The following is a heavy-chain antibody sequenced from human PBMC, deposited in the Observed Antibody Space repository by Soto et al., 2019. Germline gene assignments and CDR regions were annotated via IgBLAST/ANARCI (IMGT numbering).Heavy chain of an antibody. V-gene: IGHV3-48*01. D-gene: IGHD3-10*01. Sequence: EVQLVESGGGLVQRGGSLRLSCAASGLTFSSYSMNWVRQAPGKGLEWVSYISSSSSTIYYADSVKGRFTISRDNAKKSLYLRMNSMRAEDTAGYSCGFGEESRYYYYGMDVWGQGTTVTVSS. CDR1: GLTFSSYS. CDR2: ISSSSSTI. J-gene: IGHJ6*02. CDR3: GFGEESRYYYYGMDV.